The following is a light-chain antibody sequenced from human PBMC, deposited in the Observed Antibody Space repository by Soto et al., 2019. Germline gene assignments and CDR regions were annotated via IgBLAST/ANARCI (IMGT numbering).Light chain of an antibody. CDR1: QSVSSNY. Sequence: EIVLTQSPGTLSLSPGERATLSCRASQSVSSNYLAWYQQKPGQAPRLLIYGASIRATGHPDRFSGSGSGTDFALTISRLEPEDFAVYYCQQYGSSYTFGQGTKLEIK. CDR2: GAS. V-gene: IGKV3-20*01. CDR3: QQYGSSYT. J-gene: IGKJ2*01.